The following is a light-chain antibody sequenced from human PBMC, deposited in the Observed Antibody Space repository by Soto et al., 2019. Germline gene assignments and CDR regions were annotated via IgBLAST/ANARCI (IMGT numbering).Light chain of an antibody. Sequence: QLVLTQSPSASASLGASVKVTCTLSSGHSSYAIGWLQQQPEKGPRYLMRLNSDGSHNKGDGIPDRFSGSSSGAERYLTISSLQSEDEADYYCQTWDTGMVVFGGGTKLTVL. CDR2: LNSDGSH. CDR3: QTWDTGMVV. J-gene: IGLJ2*01. CDR1: SGHSSYA. V-gene: IGLV4-69*01.